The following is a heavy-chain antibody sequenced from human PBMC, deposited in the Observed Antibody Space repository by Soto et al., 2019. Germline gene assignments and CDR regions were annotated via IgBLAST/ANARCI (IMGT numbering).Heavy chain of an antibody. CDR3: ARDIVVVVAATQPFDY. CDR2: ISAYNGNT. Sequence: QVQLVQSGAEVKKPGASVKVSCKASGYSFTSYGISWVRQSPGQGLERMGWISAYNGNTNYAQKPQGRVIMTTDTSTSTGYMELRSVRSDDTAVYYCARDIVVVVAATQPFDYWGQGTLVTVSS. J-gene: IGHJ4*02. V-gene: IGHV1-18*01. CDR1: GYSFTSYG. D-gene: IGHD2-15*01.